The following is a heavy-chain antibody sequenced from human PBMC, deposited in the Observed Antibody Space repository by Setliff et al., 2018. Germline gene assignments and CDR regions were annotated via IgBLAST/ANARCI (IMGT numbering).Heavy chain of an antibody. CDR3: ARDSLHKLLWVTESSDGVDV. CDR1: GFDFSYYY. D-gene: IGHD3-10*01. V-gene: IGHV3-11*04. J-gene: IGHJ6*02. Sequence: GGSLRLSCAASGFDFSYYYMSWARQAPGKGLEWISKISGDGRTIYQADSVRGRFTISRDNAKKSLYLQMNIVRAEDTAVYYCARDSLHKLLWVTESSDGVDVWGQGTTVTVSS. CDR2: ISGDGRTI.